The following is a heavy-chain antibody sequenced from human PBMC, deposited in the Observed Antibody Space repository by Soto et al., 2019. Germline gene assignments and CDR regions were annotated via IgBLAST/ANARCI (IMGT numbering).Heavy chain of an antibody. D-gene: IGHD5-18*01. CDR1: GGSISNYY. V-gene: IGHV4-59*01. CDR2: IYSSGST. Sequence: SETLSLTCTFSGGSISNYYWNWIRQSPGKGLEWIGYIYSSGSTHYNPSLQNRVTISIDTSKNQVSLKVNSVTAADTAVYYCARDHPHSYGVYYFDYWGQGTPVTVSS. CDR3: ARDHPHSYGVYYFDY. J-gene: IGHJ4*02.